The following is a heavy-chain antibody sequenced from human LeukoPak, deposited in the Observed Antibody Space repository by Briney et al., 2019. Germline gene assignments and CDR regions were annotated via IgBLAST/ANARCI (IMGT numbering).Heavy chain of an antibody. V-gene: IGHV4-59*12. CDR1: GGSISSYY. CDR2: IYYSGST. J-gene: IGHJ6*03. Sequence: SETLSLTCTVSGGSISSYYWSWIRQPPGKGLEWIGYIYYSGSTNYNPSLKSRVTMSVDTSKNQFSLKLSSVTAADTAVYYCARPLPWSEPRFYMDVWGKGTTVTVSS. CDR3: ARPLPWSEPRFYMDV. D-gene: IGHD1-14*01.